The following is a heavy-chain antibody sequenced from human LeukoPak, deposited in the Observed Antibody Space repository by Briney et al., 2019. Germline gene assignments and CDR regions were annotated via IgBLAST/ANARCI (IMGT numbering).Heavy chain of an antibody. V-gene: IGHV4-59*08. D-gene: IGHD5-18*01. J-gene: IGHJ4*02. CDR3: ARIFIRNGYSSYFDC. CDR1: GGSISSYY. CDR2: VYQSGTT. Sequence: TSETLSLTCTVSGGSISSYYWSWIRQPPGAGLEWIGSVYQSGTTYYNPSLKSRVTTSVDMSKNQFSLRLRPVTAADTAVYYCARIFIRNGYSSYFDCWGQGTLVTVSS.